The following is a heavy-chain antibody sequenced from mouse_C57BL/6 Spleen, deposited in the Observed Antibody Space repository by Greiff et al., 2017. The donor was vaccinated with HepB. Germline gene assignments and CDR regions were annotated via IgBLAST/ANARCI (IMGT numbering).Heavy chain of an antibody. CDR1: GYTFTSYG. V-gene: IGHV1-81*01. CDR2: IYPRSGNT. CDR3: ARKDYGSSYDWYFDV. D-gene: IGHD1-1*01. Sequence: VQLQQSGAELARPGASVKLSCKASGYTFTSYGISWVKQRTGQGLEWIGEIYPRSGNTYYNEKFKGKATLTADKSSSTAYMELRSLTSEDSAVYCCARKDYGSSYDWYFDVWGTGTTVTVSS. J-gene: IGHJ1*03.